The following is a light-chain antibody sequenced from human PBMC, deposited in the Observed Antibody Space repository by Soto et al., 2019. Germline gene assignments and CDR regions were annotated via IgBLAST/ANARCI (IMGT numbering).Light chain of an antibody. CDR2: DVT. Sequence: QSVLTQPASVSGSPGQSITISCTGTSSDIGAYNFVSWYQHHPGNPPKLLIYDVTNRPSGVSNRFSASKSGNTASLTISGLQTEDEAEYYCSSHTSSRSLVSGTGTKVTVL. V-gene: IGLV2-14*03. CDR1: SSDIGAYNF. CDR3: SSHTSSRSLV. J-gene: IGLJ1*01.